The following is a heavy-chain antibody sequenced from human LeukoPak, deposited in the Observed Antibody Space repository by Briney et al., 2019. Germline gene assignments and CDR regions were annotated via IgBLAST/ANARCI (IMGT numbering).Heavy chain of an antibody. V-gene: IGHV3-23*01. CDR2: IVGSGGST. D-gene: IGHD3-22*01. J-gene: IGHJ3*01. Sequence: GGSLRLSCAASGFTFSTYAMSWVRQAPGKGLEWVSAIVGSGGSTYYADSVKGRFTISRDNSKNTLYLQMNSLRAEDTAIYYCARPAYYYNSREDAFDFWGQGTMVTVSP. CDR1: GFTFSTYA. CDR3: ARPAYYYNSREDAFDF.